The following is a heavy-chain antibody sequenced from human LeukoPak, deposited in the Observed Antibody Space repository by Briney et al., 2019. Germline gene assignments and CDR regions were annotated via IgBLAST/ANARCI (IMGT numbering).Heavy chain of an antibody. V-gene: IGHV4-34*01. J-gene: IGHJ4*02. Sequence: PSETLSLTCAVYGGSFSGYYWSWIRQPPGKGLEWIGEINHSGSTIYNPSLKSRVTISVDTSKNQFSLKLSSVTAADTAVYYCARAGRDGYNADYWGQGTLVTVSS. CDR2: INHSGST. CDR1: GGSFSGYY. D-gene: IGHD5-12*01. CDR3: ARAGRDGYNADY.